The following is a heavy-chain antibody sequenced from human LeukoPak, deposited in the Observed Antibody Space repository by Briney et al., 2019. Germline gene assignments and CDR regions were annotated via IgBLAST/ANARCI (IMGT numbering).Heavy chain of an antibody. D-gene: IGHD3-16*02. CDR3: AKYVWGSYPTFEDY. Sequence: SETLSFTCTVSGGSISSYYWSWIRQPPGKGLEWIGYISYSGSTNYNPSLKSRVTISVDTSKNQFSLKLSSVTAADTAVYYCAKYVWGSYPTFEDYWGQGTLVTVSS. CDR1: GGSISSYY. J-gene: IGHJ4*02. V-gene: IGHV4-59*01. CDR2: ISYSGST.